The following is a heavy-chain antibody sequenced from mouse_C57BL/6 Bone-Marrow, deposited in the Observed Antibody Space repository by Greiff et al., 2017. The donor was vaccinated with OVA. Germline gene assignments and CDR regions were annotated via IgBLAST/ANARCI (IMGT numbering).Heavy chain of an antibody. CDR1: GFTFSSYG. V-gene: IGHV5-6*01. CDR2: ISSGGSYT. J-gene: IGHJ2*01. CDR3: ARPSLYYFDY. Sequence: EVQRVESGGDLVKPGGSLKLSCAASGFTFSSYGMSWVRQTPDKRLEWVATISSGGSYTYYPDSVKGRFTISRDNAKNTLYLQMSSLKSEDTAMYYCARPSLYYFDYWGQGTTLTVSS.